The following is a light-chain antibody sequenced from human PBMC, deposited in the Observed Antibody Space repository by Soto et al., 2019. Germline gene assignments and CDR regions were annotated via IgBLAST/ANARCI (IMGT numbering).Light chain of an antibody. V-gene: IGLV2-8*01. Sequence: QSVLTQPPSASGSPGQSVTISCTGTSSDVGGYDYVSWYQQHPGKAPKLMIYEVTIRPSGVSDRFSGSKSGNTASLTVSGLQAEDEADYYCCLYIGATTYVFGTGTKLTVL. J-gene: IGLJ1*01. CDR1: SSDVGGYDY. CDR3: CLYIGATTYV. CDR2: EVT.